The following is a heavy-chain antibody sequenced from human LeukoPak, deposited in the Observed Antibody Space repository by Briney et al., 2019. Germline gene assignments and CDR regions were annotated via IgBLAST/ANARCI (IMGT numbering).Heavy chain of an antibody. D-gene: IGHD2-2*01. Sequence: ASVKVSCKASGYTFTGYYMHWVRQAPGQGLEWMGWINPNSGGTNYAQKFQGRVTMTRDTSISTAYMELSGLRSDDTAVYYCARGCSSTSCHFNAFDIWGQGTMVTVSS. CDR3: ARGCSSTSCHFNAFDI. CDR2: INPNSGGT. J-gene: IGHJ3*02. CDR1: GYTFTGYY. V-gene: IGHV1-2*02.